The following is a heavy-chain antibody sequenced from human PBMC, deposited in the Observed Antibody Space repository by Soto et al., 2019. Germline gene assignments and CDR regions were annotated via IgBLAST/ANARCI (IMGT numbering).Heavy chain of an antibody. CDR2: IYYSGST. Sequence: SETLSLTCTVSGGSISSGDYYWSWIRQPPGKGLEWIGYIYYSGSTYYNPSLKSRVTISVDTSKNQFSLKLSSVTAADTAVYYCARVGVLLWFPGAFDIWGQGTMVTVSS. D-gene: IGHD3-10*01. CDR3: ARVGVLLWFPGAFDI. V-gene: IGHV4-30-4*01. CDR1: GGSISSGDYY. J-gene: IGHJ3*02.